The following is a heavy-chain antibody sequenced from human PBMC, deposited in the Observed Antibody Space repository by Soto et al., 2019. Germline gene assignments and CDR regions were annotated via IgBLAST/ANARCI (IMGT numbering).Heavy chain of an antibody. Sequence: GEYLKISCKGSGYSFTGYWISWVRQMPGKGLEWMGRIDPSDSYTNYSPSFQGHVTISADKSISTAYLQWSSLKASDTAMYYCARHPRYYDFWSGYGYYYGMDVWGQGTTVTVSS. CDR3: ARHPRYYDFWSGYGYYYGMDV. D-gene: IGHD3-3*01. V-gene: IGHV5-10-1*01. J-gene: IGHJ6*02. CDR2: IDPSDSYT. CDR1: GYSFTGYW.